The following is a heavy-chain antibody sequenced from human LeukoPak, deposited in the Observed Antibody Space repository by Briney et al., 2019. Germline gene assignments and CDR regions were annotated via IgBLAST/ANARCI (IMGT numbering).Heavy chain of an antibody. CDR2: MNPNSGNT. D-gene: IGHD3-3*01. CDR1: GYTFTSYD. CDR3: ARGDQYYDFWSGYSPNYYYYMDV. V-gene: IGHV1-8*03. Sequence: GASVKVSCKASGYTFTSYDINWVRQATGQGLEWMGWMNPNSGNTGYAQKFQGRVTITRNTSISTAYMELSNLRSEDTAVYYCARGDQYYDFWSGYSPNYYYYMDVWGKGTTVTVSS. J-gene: IGHJ6*03.